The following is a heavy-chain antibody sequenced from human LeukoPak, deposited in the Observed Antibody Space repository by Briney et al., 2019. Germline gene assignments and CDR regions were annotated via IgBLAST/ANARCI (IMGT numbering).Heavy chain of an antibody. CDR1: GGSITTYY. J-gene: IGHJ4*02. CDR2: IYHSGST. D-gene: IGHD3-22*01. Sequence: SETLSLTCSVSGGSITTYYWSWIRQPPGKGLEWIGYIYHSGSTNYNPSLKSRITISVDTSKNQFSLKLSSVTAADTAVYCCARRNLHFDSSGYFDYWGQGTLVTVSS. V-gene: IGHV4-59*08. CDR3: ARRNLHFDSSGYFDY.